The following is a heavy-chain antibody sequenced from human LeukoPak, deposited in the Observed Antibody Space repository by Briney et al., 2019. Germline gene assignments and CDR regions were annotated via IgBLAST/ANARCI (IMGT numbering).Heavy chain of an antibody. CDR2: IVVGSGNT. Sequence: APVKVSCKASGFTFTSSAVQWVRQARGQRLEWIGWIVVGSGNTNYAQKFQERVTITRDMSTSTAYMELSSLRSEDTAVYYCAAKSDYGDYYYFDYWGQGTLVTVSS. J-gene: IGHJ4*02. V-gene: IGHV1-58*01. CDR1: GFTFTSSA. CDR3: AAKSDYGDYYYFDY. D-gene: IGHD4-17*01.